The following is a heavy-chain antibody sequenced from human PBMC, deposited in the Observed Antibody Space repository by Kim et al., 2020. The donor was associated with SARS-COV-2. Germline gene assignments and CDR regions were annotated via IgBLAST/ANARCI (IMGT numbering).Heavy chain of an antibody. Sequence: GGSLRLSCLGSGFTFNDYTMNWVRRAPGKGLEYVSATTRSGDGSFYADSVEGRFTISRDNSKSTLYLQMNSLGPEDTAVYYCERYGRCYGGVLWGQGTLVIVSS. CDR3: ERYGRCYGGVL. J-gene: IGHJ4*02. D-gene: IGHD2-15*01. CDR1: GFTFNDYT. CDR2: TTRSGDGS. V-gene: IGHV3-64D*06.